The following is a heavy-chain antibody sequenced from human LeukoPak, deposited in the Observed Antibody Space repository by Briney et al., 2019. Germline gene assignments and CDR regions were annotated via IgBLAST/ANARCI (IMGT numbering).Heavy chain of an antibody. CDR3: VSFYETY. V-gene: IGHV3-74*01. CDR2: INSDGSWT. J-gene: IGHJ4*02. CDR1: GNYW. Sequence: GGSLRLSCAASGNYWMHWVRQAPGEGLVWVSHINSDGSWTSYADSVKDRFTISKDKAKNTVYLQMNNLRVEDTAVYYCVSFYETYWGRGTLVTVS. D-gene: IGHD2-2*01.